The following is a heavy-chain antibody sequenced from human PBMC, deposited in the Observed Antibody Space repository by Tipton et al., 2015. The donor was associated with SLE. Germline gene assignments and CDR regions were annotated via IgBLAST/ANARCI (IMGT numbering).Heavy chain of an antibody. V-gene: IGHV4-59*01. CDR2: IYYSGST. Sequence: TLSLTCTVSGGSISSYYWSWIRQPPGKGLEWIGYIYYSGSTNYNTSLKSRVTISVDTSKNHFSLKLSSVTAADTAVYYCARRRINNWNDPVWFDPWGQGTLVTVSS. CDR3: ARRRINNWNDPVWFDP. D-gene: IGHD1-20*01. J-gene: IGHJ5*02. CDR1: GGSISSYY.